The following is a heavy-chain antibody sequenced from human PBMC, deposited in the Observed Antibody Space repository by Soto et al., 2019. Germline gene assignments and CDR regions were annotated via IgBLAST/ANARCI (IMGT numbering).Heavy chain of an antibody. CDR1: GYSFTSYW. J-gene: IGHJ6*02. D-gene: IGHD2-2*02. CDR2: IDPSDSYT. CDR3: ARNKVYCSSTSCYTHYSGMDV. Sequence: GESLKISCKGSGYSFTSYWISWVRQMPGKGLEWMGRIDPSDSYTNYSPSFQGHVTISADKSISTAYLQWSSLKASDTAMYYCARNKVYCSSTSCYTHYSGMDVWGQGTTVTVSS. V-gene: IGHV5-10-1*01.